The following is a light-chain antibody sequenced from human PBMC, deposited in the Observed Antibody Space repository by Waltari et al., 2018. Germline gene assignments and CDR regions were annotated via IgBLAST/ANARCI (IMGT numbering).Light chain of an antibody. CDR3: QVWDSSSDPPHV. Sequence: SYVLTQPPSVSVAPGETARFSFRGHIRRNRLPCFQQKPGQAPVLVIYYETVWPSGIPDRFSGSSSGDTATLTISRVEAGDEADYYCQVWDSSSDPPHVFGTGTKVTV. CDR2: YET. J-gene: IGLJ1*01. CDR1: IRRNR. V-gene: IGLV3-21*04.